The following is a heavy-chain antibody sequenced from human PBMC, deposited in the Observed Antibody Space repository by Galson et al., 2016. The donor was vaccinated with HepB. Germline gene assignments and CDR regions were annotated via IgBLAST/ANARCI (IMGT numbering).Heavy chain of an antibody. CDR2: DSMDGRRK. Sequence: SLRLSCAASGFTFSGYGMHWVRQAPGKGLEWVAADSMDGRRKFYADSVKGRFTISGDNSNNILFLQMSSLRVDDTAVYFCAKRHEYCPPVGCSVDYWGQGTLVSVSS. CDR3: AKRHEYCPPVGCSVDY. CDR1: GFTFSGYG. J-gene: IGHJ4*02. D-gene: IGHD2/OR15-2a*01. V-gene: IGHV3-30*18.